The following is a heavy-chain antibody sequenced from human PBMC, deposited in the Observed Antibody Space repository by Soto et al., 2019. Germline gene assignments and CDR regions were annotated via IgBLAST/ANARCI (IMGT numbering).Heavy chain of an antibody. CDR1: GGSISSVGHY. J-gene: IGHJ5*02. CDR3: ARGLKDIVVVPAAMRGRWFDP. V-gene: IGHV4-31*03. Sequence: PSETLSLTCSVSGGSISSVGHYWTWIRQQPGKGLEWIGYIYYSGSTDYNPSLKSRVTISVDRSKNQFSLKLSSVTAADTAVYYCARGLKDIVVVPAAMRGRWFDPWGQGTLVTVS. CDR2: IYYSGST. D-gene: IGHD2-2*01.